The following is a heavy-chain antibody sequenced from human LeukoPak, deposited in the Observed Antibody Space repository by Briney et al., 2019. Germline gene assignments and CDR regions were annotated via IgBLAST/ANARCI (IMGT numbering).Heavy chain of an antibody. Sequence: SETLSLTCSVSGDSMTGYYWSWIRQPPGKGLELLGYIYYTGTTNYNPSLKSRVTISVDTSKNQFSLRLTSVTAADTAVYFWARNFDGDYGARWGQGILVSVSP. V-gene: IGHV4-59*01. CDR3: ARNFDGDYGAR. J-gene: IGHJ4*02. D-gene: IGHD4-17*01. CDR1: GDSMTGYY. CDR2: IYYTGTT.